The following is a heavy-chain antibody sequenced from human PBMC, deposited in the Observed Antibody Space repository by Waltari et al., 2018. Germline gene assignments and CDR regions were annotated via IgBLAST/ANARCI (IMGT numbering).Heavy chain of an antibody. D-gene: IGHD2-15*01. Sequence: EVQLVESGGGLVQPGGSLRLSCAASGFTFSSYWMSWVRQAPGKGLEWVANIKQDGSEKCYVDSVKGRFTISRDNAKNSLYLQMNSLRAEDTAVYYCARYCSGGSCLYAFDIWGQGTMVTVSS. CDR3: ARYCSGGSCLYAFDI. CDR2: IKQDGSEK. J-gene: IGHJ3*02. V-gene: IGHV3-7*01. CDR1: GFTFSSYW.